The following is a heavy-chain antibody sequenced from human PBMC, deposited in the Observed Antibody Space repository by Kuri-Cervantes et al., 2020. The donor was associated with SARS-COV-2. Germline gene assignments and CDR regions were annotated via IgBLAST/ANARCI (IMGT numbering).Heavy chain of an antibody. V-gene: IGHV4-34*01. D-gene: IGHD3-22*01. CDR1: GGSFSGYY. CDR2: INHSGST. CDR3: ARFLGSFPYYYDSSGYYGEGAFDI. Sequence: SETLSLTCAVYGGSFSGYYWSWIRQPPGKGLEWIGEINHSGSTNYNPSLKSRVTISVDTSKNQFSLKLSSATAADTAVYYCARFLGSFPYYYDSSGYYGEGAFDIWGQGTMVTVSS. J-gene: IGHJ3*02.